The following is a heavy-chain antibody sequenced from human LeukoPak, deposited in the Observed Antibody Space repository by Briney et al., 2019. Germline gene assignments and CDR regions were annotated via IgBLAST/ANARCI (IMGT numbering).Heavy chain of an antibody. CDR2: IYPGDSDT. V-gene: IGHV5-51*01. CDR1: GYSFTSYW. D-gene: IGHD2-2*02. J-gene: IGHJ4*02. CDR3: ARHAYCSSTSCYTPFDY. Sequence: GESLQISCKGSGYSFTSYWIGWVRQMPGKGLEWMGIIYPGDSDTRYSPSFQGQVTISADKSISTAYLQWSSLKASDTAMYYCARHAYCSSTSCYTPFDYWGQGTLVTVSS.